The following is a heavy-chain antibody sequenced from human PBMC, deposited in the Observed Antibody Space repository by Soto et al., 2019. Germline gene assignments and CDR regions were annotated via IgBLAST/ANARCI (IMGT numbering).Heavy chain of an antibody. Sequence: GGSLRLSCAASGFTFSSYGMHWVRQAPGKGLEWVAVIWYDGSNKYYADSVKGRFTISRDNSKNTLYLQMNSLRAEDTAVYYCARDLPPRYCSSTSCYNRYGMDVWGQGTTVTVSS. J-gene: IGHJ6*02. CDR3: ARDLPPRYCSSTSCYNRYGMDV. D-gene: IGHD2-2*02. CDR1: GFTFSSYG. V-gene: IGHV3-33*01. CDR2: IWYDGSNK.